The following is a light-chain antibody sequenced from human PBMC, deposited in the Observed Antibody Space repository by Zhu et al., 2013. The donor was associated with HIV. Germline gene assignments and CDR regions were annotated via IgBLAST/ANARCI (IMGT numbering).Light chain of an antibody. V-gene: IGKV4-1*01. J-gene: IGKJ4*01. CDR1: QSVLYSSNNKNY. Sequence: DIVMTQSPDSLAVSLGERATINCKSSQSVLYSSNNKNYLAWYQQNPGQPPKLLIYWASTRESGVPDRFSGSGSGTEFTLSISSLQAEDVAVYYCQQYLSVPLTFGGGTKVEI. CDR2: WAS. CDR3: QQYLSVPLT.